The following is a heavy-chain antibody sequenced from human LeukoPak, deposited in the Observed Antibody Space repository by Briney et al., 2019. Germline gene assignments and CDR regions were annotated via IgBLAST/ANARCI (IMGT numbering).Heavy chain of an antibody. CDR3: ARGTPSYDTLTGSYSGGFYFFDY. V-gene: IGHV4-34*01. CDR2: TNQSGSA. Sequence: PSETLSLTCAVYGGSSSGYYWSWIRQPPGKGLEWIGETNQSGSAKYNPSLKSRVTISLYTSENQFSLELTSVTAADTAVYYCARGTPSYDTLTGSYSGGFYFFDYWGQGTLVTVSS. J-gene: IGHJ4*02. D-gene: IGHD3-9*01. CDR1: GGSSSGYY.